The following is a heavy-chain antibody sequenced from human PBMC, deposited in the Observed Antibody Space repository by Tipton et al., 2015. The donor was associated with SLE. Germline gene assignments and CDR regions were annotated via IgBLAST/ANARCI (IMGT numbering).Heavy chain of an antibody. CDR1: GYTFTSYG. CDR3: ERGGQDYYVDNWFDP. CDR2: ISAYNGNT. J-gene: IGHJ5*02. Sequence: QSGAEVKKPGASVKVSCKASGYTFTSYGISWVRQAPGQGLEWMGWISAYNGNTNYAQKLQGRVTMTTDTSTSTAYMELRSLGSDDTAVYYCERGGQDYYVDNWFDPWGQGTLVTVSS. D-gene: IGHD3-10*02. V-gene: IGHV1-18*01.